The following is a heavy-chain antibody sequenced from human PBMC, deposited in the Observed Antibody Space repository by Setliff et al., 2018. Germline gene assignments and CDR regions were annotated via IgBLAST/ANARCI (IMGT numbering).Heavy chain of an antibody. J-gene: IGHJ4*02. D-gene: IGHD3-22*01. CDR2: VHHSGRI. CDR1: GGSISSHY. Sequence: SETLSLTCTVSGGSISSHYWSWIRQPPGKGLEWIGSVHHSGRIYYKASLQSRVTISLDTSKNQFSLRMNFVTAADTAVYYCARVSAIDKRVDYWGQGTLVTVSS. V-gene: IGHV4-38-2*02. CDR3: ARVSAIDKRVDY.